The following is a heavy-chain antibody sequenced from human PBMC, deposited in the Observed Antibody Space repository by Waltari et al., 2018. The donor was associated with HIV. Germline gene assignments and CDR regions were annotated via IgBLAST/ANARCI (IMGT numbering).Heavy chain of an antibody. V-gene: IGHV3-74*01. CDR1: GFTVGSYW. CDR3: TRGNGHAFDL. D-gene: IGHD2-8*01. CDR2: INSDGSST. J-gene: IGHJ3*01. Sequence: EVQLVEFGGGSVQPGGSLRLSCAASGFTVGSYWLFWVRQFPGKGLVWVSRINSDGSSTTYADSVKGRFTISRDNAKNTLYLQMNSLRAEDTAMYYCTRGNGHAFDLWGQGTMVTVSS.